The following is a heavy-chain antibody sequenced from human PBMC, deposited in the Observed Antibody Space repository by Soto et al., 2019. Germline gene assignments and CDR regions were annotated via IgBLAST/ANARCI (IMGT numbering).Heavy chain of an antibody. Sequence: ASVKVSCKVSGYTLTELSMHWVRQAPGKGLEWMGGFDPEDGETIYAQKFQGRVTMTEDTSTDTAYMELGSLRSEDTAVYYCATDPYSGYDLPSGFDPWGQGTLVTVSS. J-gene: IGHJ5*02. CDR2: FDPEDGET. V-gene: IGHV1-24*01. D-gene: IGHD5-12*01. CDR1: GYTLTELS. CDR3: ATDPYSGYDLPSGFDP.